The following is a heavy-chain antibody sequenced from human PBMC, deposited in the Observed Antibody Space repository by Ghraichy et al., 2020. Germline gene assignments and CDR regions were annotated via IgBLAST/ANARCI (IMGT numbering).Heavy chain of an antibody. CDR2: ISAYNGNT. J-gene: IGHJ3*02. Sequence: ASLKVSCKASGYTFTSYGISWVRQAPGQGLEWMGWISAYNGNTNYAQKLQGRVTMTTDTSTSTAYMELRSLRSDDTAVYYCARASSSYDFWSGYPYPDAFDIWGQGTMVTVSS. D-gene: IGHD3-3*01. CDR1: GYTFTSYG. V-gene: IGHV1-18*01. CDR3: ARASSSYDFWSGYPYPDAFDI.